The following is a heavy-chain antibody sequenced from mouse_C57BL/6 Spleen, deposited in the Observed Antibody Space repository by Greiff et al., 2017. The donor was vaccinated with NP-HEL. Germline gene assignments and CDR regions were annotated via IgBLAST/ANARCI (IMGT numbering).Heavy chain of an antibody. Sequence: EVKLMESGGGLVKPGGSLKLSCAASGFTFSSYAMSWVRQTPEKRLEWVATISDGGSYTYYPDNVKGRFTISRDNAKNNLYLQMSHLKSEDTAMYYCARDLGDGYPAWFAYWGHRTLVTVSA. CDR2: ISDGGSYT. J-gene: IGHJ3*01. D-gene: IGHD2-3*01. CDR1: GFTFSSYA. CDR3: ARDLGDGYPAWFAY. V-gene: IGHV5-4*01.